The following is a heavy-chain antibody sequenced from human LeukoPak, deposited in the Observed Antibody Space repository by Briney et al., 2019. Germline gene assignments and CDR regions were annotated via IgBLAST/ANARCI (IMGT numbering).Heavy chain of an antibody. Sequence: GESLNISCKGSGYSFTNYWIGWVRQLPGKGLEWMGIIFPGDSDTKYSPSFQGQVTISADKSISTTYLHWNSLKPSDTAMYYCARHSFGVVPPWGQGTLVTVSS. V-gene: IGHV5-51*01. CDR3: ARHSFGVVPP. D-gene: IGHD3-3*01. CDR2: IFPGDSDT. CDR1: GYSFTNYW. J-gene: IGHJ5*02.